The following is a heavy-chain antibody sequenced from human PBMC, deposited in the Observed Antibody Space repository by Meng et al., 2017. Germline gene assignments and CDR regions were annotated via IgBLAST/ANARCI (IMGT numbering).Heavy chain of an antibody. D-gene: IGHD3-3*01. CDR2: ISGSGGST. Sequence: GESLKISCAASGFTFSSYAMSWVRQAPGKGLEWVSAISGSGGSTYYADSVKGRFTISRDNSKNTLYLQMNSLRAEDTAVYYCAKEGGAGITIFGVNWFDPWGQGTRVTVSS. CDR1: GFTFSSYA. CDR3: AKEGGAGITIFGVNWFDP. J-gene: IGHJ5*02. V-gene: IGHV3-23*01.